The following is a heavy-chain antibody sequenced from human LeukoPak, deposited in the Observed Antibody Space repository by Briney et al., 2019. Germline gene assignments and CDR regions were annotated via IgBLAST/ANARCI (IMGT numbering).Heavy chain of an antibody. Sequence: PSETLSLTCTVSGGSISSYYWSWIRQPPGKGLEWIEYIYYSGSTNYNPSLKSRVTISVDTSKNQFSLKLSSVTAADTAVYYCASSDSGDYCYGMDVWGQGTTVTVSS. CDR2: IYYSGST. V-gene: IGHV4-59*01. J-gene: IGHJ6*02. CDR1: GGSISSYY. D-gene: IGHD2-21*02. CDR3: ASSDSGDYCYGMDV.